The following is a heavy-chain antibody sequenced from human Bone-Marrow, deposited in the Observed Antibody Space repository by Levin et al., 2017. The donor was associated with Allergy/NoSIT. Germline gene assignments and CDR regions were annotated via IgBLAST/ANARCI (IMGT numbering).Heavy chain of an antibody. Sequence: GGSLRLSCAASGFTFSSYGMHWVRQAPGKGLEWVAVIWYDGSNKYYADSVKGRFTISRDNSKNTLYLQMNSLRAEDTAVYYCARDPSPYGELLWASFMDGWGKGTTVTVSS. V-gene: IGHV3-33*01. CDR3: ARDPSPYGELLWASFMDG. CDR2: IWYDGSNK. J-gene: IGHJ6*03. D-gene: IGHD3-10*01. CDR1: GFTFSSYG.